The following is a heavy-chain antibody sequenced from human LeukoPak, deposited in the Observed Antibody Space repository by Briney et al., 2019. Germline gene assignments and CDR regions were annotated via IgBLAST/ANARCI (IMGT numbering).Heavy chain of an antibody. CDR1: GYTFTGYY. CDR2: INPNSGGT. CDR3: ARGLSSWNDGINYYYMDV. D-gene: IGHD1-1*01. Sequence: GASVKVSCKASGYTFTGYYMHWVRQAPGQGLEWMGWINPNSGGTNYAQKFQGRVTMTRDTSISTAYMELSRLRSDDTAVYYCARGLSSWNDGINYYYMDVWGKGTTVTVSS. V-gene: IGHV1-2*02. J-gene: IGHJ6*03.